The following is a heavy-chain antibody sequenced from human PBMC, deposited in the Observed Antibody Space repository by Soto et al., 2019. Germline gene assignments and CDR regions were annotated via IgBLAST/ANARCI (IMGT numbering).Heavy chain of an antibody. V-gene: IGHV3-53*01. CDR1: GFTVSNNY. CDR2: IYSGGYT. CDR3: ATPPGGGGY. J-gene: IGHJ4*02. D-gene: IGHD3-10*01. Sequence: EVQLVESGGGLIQPGGSLRLSCAVSGFTVSNNYMSWVRQAPGKGLEGVSVIYSGGYTAYGDSVKGRFTISRDNSKNTLNLQMKSRGPDGPAGFSGATPPGGGGYWGQGTLVTVSS.